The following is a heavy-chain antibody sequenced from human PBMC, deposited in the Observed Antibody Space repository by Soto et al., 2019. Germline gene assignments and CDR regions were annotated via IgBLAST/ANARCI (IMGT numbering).Heavy chain of an antibody. Sequence: EVQLVESGGGLVQPGRSLRLSCAASGFTFDDYAMHWVRQAPGKGLEWVSGISWNSGSIGYADSVKGRFTISRDNAKNSLYLQMNSLRAEDTALYYCAKDDLKRTTVTTHFDYWGQGTLVTVSS. V-gene: IGHV3-9*01. CDR1: GFTFDDYA. D-gene: IGHD4-17*01. CDR3: AKDDLKRTTVTTHFDY. CDR2: ISWNSGSI. J-gene: IGHJ4*02.